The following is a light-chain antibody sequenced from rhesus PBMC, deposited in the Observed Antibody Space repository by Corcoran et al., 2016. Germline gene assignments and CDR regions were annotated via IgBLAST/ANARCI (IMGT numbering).Light chain of an antibody. V-gene: IGKV1-74*01. CDR3: QHNYGTPLT. CDR1: ENVNNY. CDR2: KAS. Sequence: DIQMTQSPSSLSASVGDRITITCRASENVNNYLNWYQQKPGKAPKLLIYKASTLQSGVPSRFSGSGSGTDYTLPISSLQSEDVATYYCQHNYGTPLTFGGGTKVEIK. J-gene: IGKJ4*01.